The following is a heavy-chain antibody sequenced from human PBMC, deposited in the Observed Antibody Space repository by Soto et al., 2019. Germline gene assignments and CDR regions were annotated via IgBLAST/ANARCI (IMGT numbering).Heavy chain of an antibody. Sequence: GASVKVSCKASGCTFTSYAMHWVRQAPGQRLEWMGWINAGNGNTKYSQKFQGRVTITRDTSASTAYMELSSLRSEDTAVYYCARDRAPPRITIFGVVIMPSGGYGMDVWGQGTTVTVSS. V-gene: IGHV1-3*01. D-gene: IGHD3-3*01. J-gene: IGHJ6*02. CDR2: INAGNGNT. CDR3: ARDRAPPRITIFGVVIMPSGGYGMDV. CDR1: GCTFTSYA.